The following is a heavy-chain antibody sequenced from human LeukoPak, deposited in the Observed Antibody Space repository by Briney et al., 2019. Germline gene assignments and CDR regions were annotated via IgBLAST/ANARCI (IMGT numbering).Heavy chain of an antibody. V-gene: IGHV3-33*01. Sequence: GGSLRLSCAASGFTFSSYGMHWARQAPGKGLEWVAVIWYDGSNKYYADSVKGRFTISRDNSKNTLYLQMNGLRAEDTAVYYCARAPKYSSGWYPGGYFDYWGQGTLVTVSS. CDR2: IWYDGSNK. D-gene: IGHD6-19*01. CDR3: ARAPKYSSGWYPGGYFDY. CDR1: GFTFSSYG. J-gene: IGHJ4*02.